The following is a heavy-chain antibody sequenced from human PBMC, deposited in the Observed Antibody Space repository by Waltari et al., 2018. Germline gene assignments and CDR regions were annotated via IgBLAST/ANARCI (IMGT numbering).Heavy chain of an antibody. D-gene: IGHD4-17*01. V-gene: IGHV3-48*03. J-gene: IGHJ4*02. CDR2: ISTSGSTI. CDR3: ARIINGVYFDY. CDR1: GFTFSSYD. Sequence: EVQLVESGGGLVQPGGSLRLSCAASGFTFSSYDMNWVRQAPGKGLGWVSYISTSGSTIYYGCSVEGRFTISRDNAKNSLSLQMNSLRAEDTAVYYCARIINGVYFDYWGQGTPVTVSS.